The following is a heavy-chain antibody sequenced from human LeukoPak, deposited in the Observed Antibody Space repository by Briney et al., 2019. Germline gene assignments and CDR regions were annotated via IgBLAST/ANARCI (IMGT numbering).Heavy chain of an antibody. V-gene: IGHV1-69*13. CDR2: IIPIFGTA. J-gene: IGHJ4*02. CDR1: GGTFSSYA. CDR3: ARDYPLFDY. Sequence: RASVKVSCKASGGTFSSYAISWVRQAPGQGLEWMGGIIPIFGTANYAQKFQGRVTMTGDEATSTAYMELSSLRSEDTAVYYCARDYPLFDYWGQGTLVTVSS.